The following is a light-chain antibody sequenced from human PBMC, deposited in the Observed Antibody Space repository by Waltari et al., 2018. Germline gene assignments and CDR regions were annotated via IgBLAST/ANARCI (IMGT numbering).Light chain of an antibody. CDR1: RSDVGSDNF. V-gene: IGLV2-23*02. J-gene: IGLJ2*01. Sequence: QSALTQPASVSGSPGQSITISCTGTRSDVGSDNFVSWYQQHPGKVPKLMIYEVSKRPSGVSNRFSGSKSGNTASLTISGLQAEDEADYYCCSYAGSSTLVFGGGTKLTVL. CDR2: EVS. CDR3: CSYAGSSTLV.